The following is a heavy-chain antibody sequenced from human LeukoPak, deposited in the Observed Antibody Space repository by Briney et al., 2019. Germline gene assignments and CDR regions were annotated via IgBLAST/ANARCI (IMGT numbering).Heavy chain of an antibody. J-gene: IGHJ5*02. CDR1: GGSISSGDYY. Sequence: PSQTLALTCTVSGGSISSGDYYWRWIRQPPGKGLEWIGYIYYSGSTYYNPPLKSRVTISVDTSKNQFSLKLSSVTAADTAVYYCARGRGGLIVGATGAPWFDPWGQGTLVTVSS. CDR2: IYYSGST. D-gene: IGHD1-26*01. V-gene: IGHV4-30-4*08. CDR3: ARGRGGLIVGATGAPWFDP.